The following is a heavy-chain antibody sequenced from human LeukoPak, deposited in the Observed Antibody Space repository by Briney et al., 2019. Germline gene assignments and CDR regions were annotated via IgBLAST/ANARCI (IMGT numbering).Heavy chain of an antibody. J-gene: IGHJ6*02. D-gene: IGHD5-12*01. CDR3: ARQGIVATMSYHYHMDV. Sequence: PGGSLRLSCTASGFTFSDYFMTWLRQVPGRGLEWGSYISSSGGVIYYAHSVKGGFTLSRDNAKNSLYLQMNSLRAEDTAIYYCARQGIVATMSYHYHMDVWGQGTTVTVSS. CDR2: ISSSGGVI. CDR1: GFTFSDYF. V-gene: IGHV3-11*01.